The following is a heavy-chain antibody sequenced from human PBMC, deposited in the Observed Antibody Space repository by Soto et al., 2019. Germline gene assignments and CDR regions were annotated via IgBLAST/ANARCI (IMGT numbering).Heavy chain of an antibody. CDR1: GFTFSSYL. D-gene: IGHD2-15*01. CDR3: ARWGSLGYCSGGSCYYYGMDV. J-gene: IGHJ6*02. V-gene: IGHV3-7*03. Sequence: PGGSLRLSCAASGFTFSSYLMSWVRQAPGKGLEWVANIKQDGSEKYYVDSVKGRFTISRDNAKNSLYLQMNSLRAEDTAVYYCARWGSLGYCSGGSCYYYGMDVWGQGSPVTV. CDR2: IKQDGSEK.